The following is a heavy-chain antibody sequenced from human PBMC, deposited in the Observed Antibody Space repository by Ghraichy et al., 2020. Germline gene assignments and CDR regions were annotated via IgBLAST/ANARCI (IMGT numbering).Heavy chain of an antibody. D-gene: IGHD2-21*02. Sequence: GGSLRLSCAASGFTFSSYAMSWVRQAPGKGLEWVSAISGSGGSTYYADSVKGRFTISRDNSKNTLYLQMNSLRAEDTAVYYCAKGYRIVVVTATPFDLWGRGTLVTVSS. CDR2: ISGSGGST. CDR1: GFTFSSYA. J-gene: IGHJ2*01. V-gene: IGHV3-23*01. CDR3: AKGYRIVVVTATPFDL.